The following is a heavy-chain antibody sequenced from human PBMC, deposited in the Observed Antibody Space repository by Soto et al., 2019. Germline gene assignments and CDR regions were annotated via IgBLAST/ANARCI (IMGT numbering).Heavy chain of an antibody. Sequence: QVQLQDSGPGLVKPSETLSLTCTVAGGSVSRGSYFWSWIRQPPGKALEWIGYIYYSGTTNSNPSLKSRVTISVDTSTDQFSLTLSSVTAADTAVYYCAGLSIVGAWSIDYWGQGTLVTVSS. CDR1: GGSVSRGSYF. CDR3: AGLSIVGAWSIDY. D-gene: IGHD1-26*01. J-gene: IGHJ4*02. CDR2: IYYSGTT. V-gene: IGHV4-61*01.